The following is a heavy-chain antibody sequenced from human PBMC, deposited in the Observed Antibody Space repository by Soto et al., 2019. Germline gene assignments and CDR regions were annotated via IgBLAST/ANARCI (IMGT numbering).Heavy chain of an antibody. CDR1: GFTFNSYA. V-gene: IGHV3-23*01. Sequence: PGGSLRLSCAASGFTFNSYAMSWVRQAPGKGLEWVSITSGGGGTTYCADSVKGRFAISRDNSKNTLYLEMNSLRAEDTAVYFCAKRYHTTTSCFDYWGQGTLVTVSS. J-gene: IGHJ4*02. CDR3: AKRYHTTTSCFDY. CDR2: TSGGGGTT. D-gene: IGHD2-2*01.